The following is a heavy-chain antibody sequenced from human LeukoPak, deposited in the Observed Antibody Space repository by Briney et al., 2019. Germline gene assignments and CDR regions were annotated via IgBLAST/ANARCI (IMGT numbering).Heavy chain of an antibody. CDR2: ISSSGRTI. CDR1: GFTFSSYA. V-gene: IGHV3-48*03. D-gene: IGHD4-23*01. CDR3: ARDYGGSSPFDY. J-gene: IGHJ4*02. Sequence: PGGSLRLSCAASGFTFSSYAMHWVRQAPGKGLEWVSYISSSGRTIYYADSVKGRFTISRDNAKNSLYLQMNSLRAEDTAVYYCARDYGGSSPFDYWGQGTLVTVSS.